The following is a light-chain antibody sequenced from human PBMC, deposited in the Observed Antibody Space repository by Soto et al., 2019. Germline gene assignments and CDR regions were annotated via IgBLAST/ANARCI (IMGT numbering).Light chain of an antibody. V-gene: IGLV1-40*01. CDR2: GNS. J-gene: IGLJ2*01. CDR3: QSYDSSLSAL. CDR1: SSNIGAGYD. Sequence: PSVSGAPGQRVTISCTGSSSNIGAGYDVHWYQQLPGTAPKLLIYGNSNRPSGVPDRFSGSKSGTSASLAITGLQAEDEADYYCQSYDSSLSALFGGGTKVTVL.